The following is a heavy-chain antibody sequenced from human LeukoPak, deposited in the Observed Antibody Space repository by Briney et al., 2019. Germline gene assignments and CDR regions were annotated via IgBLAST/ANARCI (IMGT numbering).Heavy chain of an antibody. J-gene: IGHJ5*02. CDR3: ARVRDWFDP. D-gene: IGHD4/OR15-4a*01. Sequence: SETLSLTCAVYGGSLSDYYWSWIRQPPGKGLEWIGYIWYSGFTYYNPSLKSRVTISVDTSKDQFFLKLSSVTAADTAMYYYARVRDWFDPWGQGTLVTVSS. V-gene: IGHV4-34*01. CDR2: IWYSGFT. CDR1: GGSLSDYY.